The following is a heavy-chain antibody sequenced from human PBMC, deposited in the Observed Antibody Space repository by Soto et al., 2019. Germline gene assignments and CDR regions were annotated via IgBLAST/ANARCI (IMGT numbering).Heavy chain of an antibody. D-gene: IGHD6-13*01. V-gene: IGHV4-34*01. CDR3: ATGLPGRKPGYRSSWYLDY. CDR2: INHSGST. Sequence: SETLSLTCAVYGGSFSVYYWSWIRQPPGKGLEWIGEINHSGSTNYNPSLKSRVTISVDTSKNQFSLKLSSVTAADTAVYYCATGLPGRKPGYRSSWYLDYWGQGTLVTISS. J-gene: IGHJ4*02. CDR1: GGSFSVYY.